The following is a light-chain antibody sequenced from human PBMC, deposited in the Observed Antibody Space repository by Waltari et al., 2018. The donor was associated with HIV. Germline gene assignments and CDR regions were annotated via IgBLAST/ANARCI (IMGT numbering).Light chain of an antibody. CDR1: QSVSSTY. CDR2: GAS. J-gene: IGKJ5*01. Sequence: ENVLTQSPGALSLSPGERATLSCRASQSVSSTYMAWDQQRPGQAPRLLIYGASSRATGIPDRFLGSGSGTDFTLTINRLEPEDFAVYYCQQYSTSPFTLGQGTRLEIK. CDR3: QQYSTSPFT. V-gene: IGKV3-20*01.